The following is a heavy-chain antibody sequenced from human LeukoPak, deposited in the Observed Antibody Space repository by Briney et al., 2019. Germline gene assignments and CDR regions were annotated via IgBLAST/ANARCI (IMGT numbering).Heavy chain of an antibody. CDR1: GDSINSYY. CDR3: ARLQAAGVEFCY. CDR2: IFYIGST. V-gene: IGHV4-59*08. J-gene: IGHJ4*01. Sequence: PSETLSLTCTLSGDSINSYYWSWIRQPPGKGLEWIGYIFYIGSTNYNPSLKSRVTISVDTSKNQFSLKLNSVTAADTAVYPCARLQAAGVEFCYWGPVTLVTVSS. D-gene: IGHD6-13*01.